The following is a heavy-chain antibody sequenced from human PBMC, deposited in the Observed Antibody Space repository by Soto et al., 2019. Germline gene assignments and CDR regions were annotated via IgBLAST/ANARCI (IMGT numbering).Heavy chain of an antibody. J-gene: IGHJ6*02. CDR3: ARDDSYYGSGSSENYYYYGMDV. D-gene: IGHD3-10*01. CDR1: GVSIGSGGYY. Sequence: PSETLSLTCTVSGVSIGSGGYYWSWIRQHPGKGQEWIGYIYYSGSTYYNPSLKSRVIISVDTSKNQFSLKMSSVTAADTAVYYCARDDSYYGSGSSENYYYYGMDVWGQGTTVTVSS. CDR2: IYYSGST. V-gene: IGHV4-31*03.